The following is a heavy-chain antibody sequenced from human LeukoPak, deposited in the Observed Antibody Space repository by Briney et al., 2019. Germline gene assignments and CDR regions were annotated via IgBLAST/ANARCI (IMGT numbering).Heavy chain of an antibody. J-gene: IGHJ6*04. D-gene: IGHD3-10*01. CDR2: IYTGDSNT. V-gene: IGHV5-51*01. CDR3: ARSGSYYGSGSYFNYYGMDV. CDR1: GYSFTSYW. Sequence: GESLKISCKGSGYSFTSYWIGWVRHLAGKGLEWMGIIYTGDSNTIYSPSFQGQVTISADKSMSTAYLQWSSLKASDTAMYYCARSGSYYGSGSYFNYYGMDVWGKGTTVTVSS.